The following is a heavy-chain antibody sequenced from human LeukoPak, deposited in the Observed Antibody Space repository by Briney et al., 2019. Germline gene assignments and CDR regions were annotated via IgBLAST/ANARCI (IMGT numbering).Heavy chain of an antibody. D-gene: IGHD3-9*01. V-gene: IGHV4-39*01. CDR1: GGSVRGYY. CDR2: IYYSGST. CDR3: ARQLVDILTGYFGWFDP. Sequence: SETLSLTCGVSGGSVRGYYWTWIRQPPGKGLEWIGSIYYSGSTYYNPSLKSRVTISVDTSKNQFSLKLSSVTAADTAVYYCARQLVDILTGYFGWFDPWGQGTLVTVSS. J-gene: IGHJ5*02.